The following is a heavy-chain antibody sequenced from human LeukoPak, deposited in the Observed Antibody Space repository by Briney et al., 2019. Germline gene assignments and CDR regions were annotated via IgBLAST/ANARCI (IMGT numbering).Heavy chain of an antibody. D-gene: IGHD6-19*01. V-gene: IGHV4-59*01. Sequence: SEILSLTCTVSGGSISSYYWSWIRQPPGKGLEWIGYIYYSGSTNYNPSLKSRVTISVDTSKNQFSLKLSSVTAADTAVYYCARGQWPPYYFDYWGQGTLVTVSS. J-gene: IGHJ4*02. CDR3: ARGQWPPYYFDY. CDR2: IYYSGST. CDR1: GGSISSYY.